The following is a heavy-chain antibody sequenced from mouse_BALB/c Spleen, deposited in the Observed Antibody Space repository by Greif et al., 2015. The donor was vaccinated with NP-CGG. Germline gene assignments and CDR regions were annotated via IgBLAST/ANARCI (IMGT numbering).Heavy chain of an antibody. CDR1: GYTFTGYW. CDR2: INPSTGYT. D-gene: IGHD4-1*01. Sequence: VQLQQSGAELAKPGASVKMSCKASGYTFTGYWMHWVKQRPGQGLEWIGYINPSTGYTEYNQKFKDKATLTADKSSSTAYMQLSSLTSEDSAVYYCARRELTGTGWFAYWGQGTLVTVSA. CDR3: ARRELTGTGWFAY. V-gene: IGHV1-7*01. J-gene: IGHJ3*01.